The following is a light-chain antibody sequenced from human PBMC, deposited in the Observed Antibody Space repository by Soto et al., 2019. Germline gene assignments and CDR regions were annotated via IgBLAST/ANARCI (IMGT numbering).Light chain of an antibody. CDR2: DAS. CDR3: LQDYNYPYT. V-gene: IGKV1-6*01. CDR1: QGIRND. J-gene: IGKJ2*01. Sequence: AIQMTQSPSSLSASVGDRVTITCRVSQGIRNDLGWYQQKPGKAPKLLIYDASSLLSGVPSRFSGSGSGTDFTLTISSLQPEDFATYYCLQDYNYPYTFGQGTKLEIK.